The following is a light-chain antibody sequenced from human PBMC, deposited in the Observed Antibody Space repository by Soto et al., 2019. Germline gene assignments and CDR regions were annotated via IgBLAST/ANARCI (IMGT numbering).Light chain of an antibody. Sequence: EIVMAQSPATLSVSPGEGATLSCRASQSVRGNLAWNQQKPGQAPRLLIYGASTRASGIPTRFSGAGSGAEFTLTISSLQSEDSAVYFCQQYIDWPRTFGGGTRVDIK. CDR3: QQYIDWPRT. CDR2: GAS. J-gene: IGKJ4*01. V-gene: IGKV3D-15*01. CDR1: QSVRGN.